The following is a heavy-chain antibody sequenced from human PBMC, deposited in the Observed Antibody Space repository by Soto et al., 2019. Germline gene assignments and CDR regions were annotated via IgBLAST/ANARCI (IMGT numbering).Heavy chain of an antibody. CDR3: ARSCSGGSCHSAY. Sequence: QVQLVQSGTEVKKPGASVRVSCKNSGYSFTNYGINWVRQAPGQGLEWMGWISPFTGDTHYTHSLQGRITVTTDTSTNTAYMDLRSLRSADTAVYYCARSCSGGSCHSAYWGQGTLVTVSS. V-gene: IGHV1-18*04. D-gene: IGHD2-15*01. CDR2: ISPFTGDT. J-gene: IGHJ4*02. CDR1: GYSFTNYG.